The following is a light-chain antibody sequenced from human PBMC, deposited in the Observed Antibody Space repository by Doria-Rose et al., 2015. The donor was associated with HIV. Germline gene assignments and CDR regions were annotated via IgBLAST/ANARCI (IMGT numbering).Light chain of an antibody. CDR1: QRFSSTY. J-gene: IGKJ1*01. CDR2: EGS. CDR3: HQYGTSWT. Sequence: TQSPGTLSLSPGERATLSCRASQRFSSTYLAWYQQKPCQAPSLHIYEGSTRATGIPDRFSASGSGTDFTLTINRLEPEDFALYYCHQYGTSWTFGQGTKVEI. V-gene: IGKV3-20*01.